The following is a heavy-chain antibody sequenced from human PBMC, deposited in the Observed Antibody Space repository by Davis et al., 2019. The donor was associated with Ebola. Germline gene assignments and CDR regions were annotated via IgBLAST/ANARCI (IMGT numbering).Heavy chain of an antibody. J-gene: IGHJ4*02. D-gene: IGHD1-1*01. CDR3: ARGGTTGSSDY. CDR1: GFILTNYA. Sequence: ASVKVSCKASGFILTNYAIHWVRQAPGQRLEWMGWINAGNGYTKYLQKLQGRVSITRDTSASTAYMELSSLTSEDTAVYYCARGGTTGSSDYWGQGALVTVSS. CDR2: INAGNGYT. V-gene: IGHV1-3*01.